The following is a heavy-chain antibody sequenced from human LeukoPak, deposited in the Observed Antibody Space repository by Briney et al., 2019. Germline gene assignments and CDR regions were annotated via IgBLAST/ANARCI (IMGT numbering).Heavy chain of an antibody. CDR3: ARRSQITGNDY. J-gene: IGHJ4*02. V-gene: IGHV4-59*08. Sequence: SETLSLTCTVSGGSISSYYWSWIRQPPGKGLEWFGYIYYSGSTNYNPSLKSRVTISVDTSKNQFSLKLSSVTAADTAVYYCARRSQITGNDYWGQGTLVTVSS. CDR2: IYYSGST. D-gene: IGHD1-20*01. CDR1: GGSISSYY.